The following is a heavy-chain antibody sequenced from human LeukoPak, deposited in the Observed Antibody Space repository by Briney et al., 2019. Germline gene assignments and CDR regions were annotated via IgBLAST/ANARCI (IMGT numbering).Heavy chain of an antibody. CDR1: GGSISSYY. J-gene: IGHJ4*02. CDR2: IYYSGST. D-gene: IGHD1-26*01. CDR3: AGADGSYYRRDWNY. V-gene: IGHV4-59*01. Sequence: SETLSLTCTVSGGSISSYYWSWIRQPPGKGLEWIGYIYYSGSTNYNPSLKSRVTISVDTSKNQFSLKLSSVTAADTAVYYCAGADGSYYRRDWNYWGQGTLVTVSS.